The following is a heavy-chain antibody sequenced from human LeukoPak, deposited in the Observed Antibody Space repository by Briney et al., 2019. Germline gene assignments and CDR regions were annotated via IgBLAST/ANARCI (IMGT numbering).Heavy chain of an antibody. CDR3: ARDAGMTTVTVFDY. V-gene: IGHV3-43*01. D-gene: IGHD4-17*01. J-gene: IGHJ4*02. CDR2: ITYDGSGT. CDR1: GLTSYRYT. Sequence: GGTLRLPCAASGLTSYRYTTYCVRAPPGNAVECVSLITYDGSGTYYADSVKGRFTISRDNAKNSLYLQMNSLRAEDTAVYYCARDAGMTTVTVFDYWGQGTLVTVSS.